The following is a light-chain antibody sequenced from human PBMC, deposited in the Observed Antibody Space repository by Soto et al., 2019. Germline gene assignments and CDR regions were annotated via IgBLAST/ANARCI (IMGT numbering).Light chain of an antibody. CDR3: QQYYSYWT. V-gene: IGKV1-5*01. CDR1: QSISSW. J-gene: IGKJ1*01. CDR2: DAS. Sequence: DIQMTQSPSTLSATAGDRVTITCRASQSISSWLAWYQQKPGKAPKLLIYDASNLESGVPSRFSGSGSGTEFTLTTSNLQPDDFATYYCQQYYSYWTFGQGTKVDIK.